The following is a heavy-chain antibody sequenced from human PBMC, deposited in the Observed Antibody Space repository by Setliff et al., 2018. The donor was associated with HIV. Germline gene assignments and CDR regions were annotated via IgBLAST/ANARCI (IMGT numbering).Heavy chain of an antibody. V-gene: IGHV4-61*05. CDR2: IHFSGTT. Sequence: SETLSLTCTDSGASISSSSYYWGWIRQPPGKGLEWIGYIHFSGTTNYNPSLKSRLTMSVDTSKNQFSLKLSSVTAADTAVYSCARVTEMVRGVNSVYWYFDLWGRGTLVTVS. CDR1: GASISSSSYY. J-gene: IGHJ2*01. CDR3: ARVTEMVRGVNSVYWYFDL. D-gene: IGHD3-10*01.